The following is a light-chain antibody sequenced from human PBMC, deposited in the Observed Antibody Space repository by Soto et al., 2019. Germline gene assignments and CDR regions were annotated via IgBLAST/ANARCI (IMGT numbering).Light chain of an antibody. CDR2: GAS. CDR1: QRVSSGY. J-gene: IGKJ5*01. CDR3: QQYGSSPPSST. V-gene: IGKV3-20*01. Sequence: EIVLMQSPGTLYLSPGERATLSCRASQRVSSGYLAWYQQKPGQAPRLLIYGASNRATDIPDRFSGRGSGTDFTLTISRLEPEDFAVYYCQQYGSSPPSSTFGQGTRLEIK.